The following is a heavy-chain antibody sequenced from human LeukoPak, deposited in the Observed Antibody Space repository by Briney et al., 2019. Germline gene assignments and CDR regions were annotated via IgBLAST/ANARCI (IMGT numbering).Heavy chain of an antibody. J-gene: IGHJ4*02. CDR1: GGTFSSYA. Sequence: SVKVSCKASGGTFSSYAISWVRQAPGQGLEWMGRIIPILGIANYAQKFQGRVTITADKSTSTAYMELSSLRSEDTAVYYCARDRPSGLERHRALFDYWGQGTLVTVSS. CDR3: ARDRPSGLERHRALFDY. V-gene: IGHV1-69*04. CDR2: IIPILGIA. D-gene: IGHD1-1*01.